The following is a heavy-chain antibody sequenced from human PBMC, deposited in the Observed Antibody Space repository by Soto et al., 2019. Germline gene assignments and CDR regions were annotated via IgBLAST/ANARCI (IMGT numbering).Heavy chain of an antibody. Sequence: SETLSLTCTVSGGSISSSSYYWGWIRQPPGKGLEWIGSIYYSGSTYYNPSLKSRVTISVDTSKNQFSLKLSSVTAADTAVYYCASSHDTYDFWSGYPLVAFDYWGQGTLVTVSS. CDR1: GGSISSSSYY. V-gene: IGHV4-39*01. D-gene: IGHD3-3*01. CDR2: IYYSGST. CDR3: ASSHDTYDFWSGYPLVAFDY. J-gene: IGHJ4*02.